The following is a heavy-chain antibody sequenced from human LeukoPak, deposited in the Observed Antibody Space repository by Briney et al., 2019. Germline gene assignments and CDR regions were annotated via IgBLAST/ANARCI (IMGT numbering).Heavy chain of an antibody. D-gene: IGHD3-9*01. CDR1: AVSMSSYY. CDR3: ARDSSSARSPFDWLLLHAFDI. CDR2: IYYTGST. V-gene: IGHV4-59*01. J-gene: IGHJ3*02. Sequence: ASETLSLTCTVTAVSMSSYYSSCTRQPPLKDQEWLGEIYYTGSTDSKPSLKSRVTTSVDTSKNQFSLKLSSVTAADTAVYYCARDSSSARSPFDWLLLHAFDIWGQGTMVTVSS.